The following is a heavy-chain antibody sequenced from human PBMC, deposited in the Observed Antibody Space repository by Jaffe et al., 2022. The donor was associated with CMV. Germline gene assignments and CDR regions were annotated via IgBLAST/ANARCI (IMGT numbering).Heavy chain of an antibody. Sequence: EVQLVQSGAEVKKPGESLRISCKGSGYSFTSYWISWVRQMPGKGLEWMGRIDPSDSYTNYSPSFQGHVTISADKSISTAYLQWSSLKASDTAMYYCARLDLSYDSSGYDAFDIWGQGTMVTVSS. D-gene: IGHD3-22*01. CDR2: IDPSDSYT. J-gene: IGHJ3*02. CDR3: ARLDLSYDSSGYDAFDI. CDR1: GYSFTSYW. V-gene: IGHV5-10-1*03.